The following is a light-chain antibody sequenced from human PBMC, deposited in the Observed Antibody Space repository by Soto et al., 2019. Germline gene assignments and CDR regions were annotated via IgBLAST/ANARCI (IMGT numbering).Light chain of an antibody. Sequence: QSVLTQPPSASGTPGPRVTISCSGGSSNIKTHGVRWYQQVPGAAPKLLIYSNNQRPSGAPDRFTGSKSGTSASLAIAGLQSEDEATYHCATWDDSLNGLIFGGGTKVTVL. CDR1: SSNIKTHG. J-gene: IGLJ2*01. CDR2: SNN. CDR3: ATWDDSLNGLI. V-gene: IGLV1-44*01.